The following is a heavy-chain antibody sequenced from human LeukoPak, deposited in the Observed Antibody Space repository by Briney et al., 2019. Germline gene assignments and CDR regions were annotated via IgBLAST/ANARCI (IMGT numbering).Heavy chain of an antibody. J-gene: IGHJ4*02. CDR3: ARALPSPLYSGSYADAFDI. D-gene: IGHD1-26*01. CDR1: GFTFSSYS. CDR2: ISSSSSYI. Sequence: GGSLRLSCAASGFTFSSYSMNWVRQAPGKGLEWVSSISSSSSYIYYADSVKGRFTISRDNAKNSLYLQMNSLRAEDTAVYYCARALPSPLYSGSYADAFDIWGQGTLVTVSS. V-gene: IGHV3-21*01.